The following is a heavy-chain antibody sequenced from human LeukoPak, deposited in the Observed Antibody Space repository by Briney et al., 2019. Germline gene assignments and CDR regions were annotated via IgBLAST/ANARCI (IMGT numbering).Heavy chain of an antibody. CDR1: GGTFSSYA. J-gene: IGHJ6*03. D-gene: IGHD6-25*01. V-gene: IGHV1-69*05. CDR3: ARGVTYSSAPHYYYYYMDV. CDR2: IIPIFGTA. Sequence: ASVKVSCKASGGTFSSYAISWVRQAPGQGLEWMGGIIPIFGTANYAQKFQGRVTITTDESTSTAYMELSSLRSEDTAVYYCARGVTYSSAPHYYYYYMDVWGKGTTVTVSS.